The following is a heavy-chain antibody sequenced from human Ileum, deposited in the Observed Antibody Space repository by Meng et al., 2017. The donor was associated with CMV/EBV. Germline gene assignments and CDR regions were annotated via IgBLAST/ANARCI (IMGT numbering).Heavy chain of an antibody. V-gene: IGHV1-2*02. Sequence: QVQVGQSGAKVTKPEASVKVSCKAPGSTFTAYYIHWVRQAPGQGLEWMGWINPNSGGTNYAQKFQGRVTMTRDTSISTVYMELNRLTSDDTAVYYCARVPGLEVADANWFDPWGQGTLVTVSS. CDR1: GSTFTAYY. CDR3: ARVPGLEVADANWFDP. J-gene: IGHJ5*02. D-gene: IGHD2-15*01. CDR2: INPNSGGT.